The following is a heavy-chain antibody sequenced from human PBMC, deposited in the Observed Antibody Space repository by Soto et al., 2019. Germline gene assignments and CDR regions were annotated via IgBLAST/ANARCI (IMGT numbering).Heavy chain of an antibody. Sequence: SETLSLTCAVYGGSFSTYYWSWIRQPPGKGLEWIGEINHSGSTNYNPSLKSRVSISVDTPKNRFSLRLTAVTAADTAVYYCARWGPNGVVVAGQSDPIWGQGTMVTVSS. CDR1: GGSFSTYY. D-gene: IGHD2-15*01. V-gene: IGHV4-34*01. CDR2: INHSGST. CDR3: ARWGPNGVVVAGQSDPI. J-gene: IGHJ3*02.